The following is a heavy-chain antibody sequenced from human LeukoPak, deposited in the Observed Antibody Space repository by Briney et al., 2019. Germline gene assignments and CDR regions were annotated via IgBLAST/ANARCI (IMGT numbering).Heavy chain of an antibody. Sequence: GASVKVSCKASGYTFTSYDFNWVRQAPGQGLEWLGWMNPNSGDTGYAQRFQGRVSMTRDTSISTAYMELSSLRSEDTAVYYCARGDFGDYFLDYWGQGTLVTVSS. CDR3: ARGDFGDYFLDY. J-gene: IGHJ4*02. CDR2: MNPNSGDT. V-gene: IGHV1-8*01. D-gene: IGHD4-17*01. CDR1: GYTFTSYD.